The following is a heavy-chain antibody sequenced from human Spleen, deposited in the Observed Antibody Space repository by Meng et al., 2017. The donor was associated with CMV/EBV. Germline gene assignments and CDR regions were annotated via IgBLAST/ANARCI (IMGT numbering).Heavy chain of an antibody. J-gene: IGHJ3*02. Sequence: LSLTCAASGFTFSSYAMSWVRQAPGKGLEWVSAISGSGGSTYYADSVKGRFTISRDNSKDTLYLQMNSLRAEDTAVYYCAKDRKYQLPGAFDIWGQGTMVTVSS. D-gene: IGHD2-2*01. CDR1: GFTFSSYA. CDR3: AKDRKYQLPGAFDI. V-gene: IGHV3-23*01. CDR2: ISGSGGST.